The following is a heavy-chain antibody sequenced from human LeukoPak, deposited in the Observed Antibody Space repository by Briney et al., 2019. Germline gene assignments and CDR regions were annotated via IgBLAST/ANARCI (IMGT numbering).Heavy chain of an antibody. Sequence: ASVKVSCKAVGYIFTAYKIYWVRQAPGQGLEWMGWISAYNGNTNYAQKLQGRVTMTTDTSTSTAYMELRSLRSDDTAVYYCARVPPYDSSGYRFDYWGQGTLVTVSS. D-gene: IGHD3-22*01. CDR1: GYIFTAYK. CDR3: ARVPPYDSSGYRFDY. J-gene: IGHJ4*02. V-gene: IGHV1-18*04. CDR2: ISAYNGNT.